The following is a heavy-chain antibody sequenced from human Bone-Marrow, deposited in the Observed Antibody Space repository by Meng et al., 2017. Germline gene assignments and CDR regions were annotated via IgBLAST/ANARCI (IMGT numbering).Heavy chain of an antibody. D-gene: IGHD6-19*01. CDR3: AKDAIETEGIAVAGFDY. J-gene: IGHJ4*02. Sequence: SLKISCAASGFTFDDYAMHWVRQAPGRGLEWVSGISWNSGSIGYADSVKGRFTISRDNAKNSLYLQMNSLRAEDTALYYCAKDAIETEGIAVAGFDYWGQGTLVTVSS. CDR2: ISWNSGSI. V-gene: IGHV3-9*01. CDR1: GFTFDDYA.